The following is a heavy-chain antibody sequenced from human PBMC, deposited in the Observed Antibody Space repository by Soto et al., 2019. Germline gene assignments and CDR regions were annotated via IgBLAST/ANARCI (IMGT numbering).Heavy chain of an antibody. Sequence: GGSLRLSCSASGFTLSSYAMHWVRQAPGRGLEYVSAISSNGGSTYYADSVKGRFTISRDNSKNTLYLQMSSLRAEDTAVYYCVGSARGPSHLDYWGQGTLVTVSS. CDR2: ISSNGGST. V-gene: IGHV3-64D*08. CDR3: VGSARGPSHLDY. CDR1: GFTLSSYA. J-gene: IGHJ4*02.